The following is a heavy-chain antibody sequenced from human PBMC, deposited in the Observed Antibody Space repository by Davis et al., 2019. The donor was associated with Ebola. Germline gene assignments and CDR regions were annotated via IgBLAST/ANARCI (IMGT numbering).Heavy chain of an antibody. CDR1: GDSVAGGSGG. Sequence: HSQTLSLTCAISGDSVAGGSGGWNWIRQSPSRGLEWLGRTYYSSKWYDGYAESVKSRINISPDTAKNQFYLHLNSVTPEDTAVYYCARGWLRSGLDVWGKGAAVTVSS. CDR2: TYYSSKWYD. V-gene: IGHV6-1*01. CDR3: ARGWLRSGLDV. J-gene: IGHJ6*04. D-gene: IGHD5-12*01.